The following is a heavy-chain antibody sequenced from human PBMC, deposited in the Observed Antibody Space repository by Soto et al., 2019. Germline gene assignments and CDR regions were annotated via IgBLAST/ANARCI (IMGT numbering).Heavy chain of an antibody. V-gene: IGHV3-23*01. CDR2: ISGRGGNT. J-gene: IGHJ4*02. CDR3: AKVPGDCSSTSCYANCFDY. Sequence: EVQLLESGGGLVQPGGSLRLSCAASGFTFSSYAMNWVRQAPGKGLEWVSGISGRGGNTYYADSVKGRFTISRDNSRNPLYLQMNSLRAEDTAIYYCAKVPGDCSSTSCYANCFDYWGQGTLVTVSS. D-gene: IGHD2-2*01. CDR1: GFTFSSYA.